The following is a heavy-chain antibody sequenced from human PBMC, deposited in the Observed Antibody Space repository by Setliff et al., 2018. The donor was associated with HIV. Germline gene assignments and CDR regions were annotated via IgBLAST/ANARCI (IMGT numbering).Heavy chain of an antibody. D-gene: IGHD3-3*01. CDR3: ARGLTIFGVVHDAFDT. J-gene: IGHJ3*02. Sequence: GESLKISCAASGFTFSDHYMDWVRQAPGKGLEWIGRIRNKANSYTTEYAASVKGRFTISRDDSKNSLHLQMNSLETEDTAVYYCARGLTIFGVVHDAFDTWGQGTMVTVSS. CDR1: GFTFSDHY. CDR2: IRNKANSYTT. V-gene: IGHV3-72*01.